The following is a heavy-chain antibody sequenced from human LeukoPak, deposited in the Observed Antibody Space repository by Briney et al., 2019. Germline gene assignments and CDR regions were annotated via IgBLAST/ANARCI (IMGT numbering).Heavy chain of an antibody. Sequence: PGGSLRLSCAASGFTFSSYWTHWVRQAPGKGLVWVSHINTDGSSTTYGDSAKGRFTVSRDNAKNTLFLQMNSLRVEDTAVYYCARGTAATAGIDYWGQGTLVTVSS. CDR1: GFTFSSYW. J-gene: IGHJ4*02. D-gene: IGHD6-13*01. CDR3: ARGTAATAGIDY. V-gene: IGHV3-74*01. CDR2: INTDGSST.